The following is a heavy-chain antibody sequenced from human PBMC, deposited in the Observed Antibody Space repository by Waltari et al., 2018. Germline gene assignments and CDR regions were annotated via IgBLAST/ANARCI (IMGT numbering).Heavy chain of an antibody. CDR1: GFTFSNYW. CDR3: GRGYNDRRLDY. D-gene: IGHD3-22*01. CDR2: IKHDGTGT. J-gene: IGHJ4*02. Sequence: EVQLVESGGGLIQPGGSLRLSCEVSGFTFSNYWLHWARQVPGKGLVWVSRIKHDGTGTIYADSVQGRFTISRDNAENTLYLQMNSLRGEDTAIYYCGRGYNDRRLDYWGQGTLVTVSS. V-gene: IGHV3-74*01.